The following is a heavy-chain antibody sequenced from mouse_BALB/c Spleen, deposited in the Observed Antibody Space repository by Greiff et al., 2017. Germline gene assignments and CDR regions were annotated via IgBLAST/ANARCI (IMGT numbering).Heavy chain of an antibody. CDR1: GFTFTDYY. CDR2: IRNKANGYTT. V-gene: IGHV7-3*02. J-gene: IGHJ3*01. CDR3: ARDRYYGSSSAWFAY. Sequence: EVHLVESGGGLVQPGGSLRLSCATSGFTFTDYYMSWVRQPPGKALEWLGFIRNKANGYTTEYSASVKGRFTISRDNSQSILYLQMNTLRAEDSATYYCARDRYYGSSSAWFAYWGQGTLVTVSA. D-gene: IGHD1-1*01.